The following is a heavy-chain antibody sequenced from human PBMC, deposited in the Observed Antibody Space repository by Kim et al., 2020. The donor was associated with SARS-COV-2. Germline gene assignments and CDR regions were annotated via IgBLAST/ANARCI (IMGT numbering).Heavy chain of an antibody. CDR3: AREWGIVVVPAAIGY. CDR2: INAGNGNT. D-gene: IGHD2-2*01. Sequence: ASVKVSCKASGYTFTSYAMHWVRQAPGQRLEWMGWINAGNGNTKYSQKFQGRVTITRDTSASTAYMELSSLRSEDTAVYYCAREWGIVVVPAAIGYWGQGTLVTVSS. CDR1: GYTFTSYA. V-gene: IGHV1-3*01. J-gene: IGHJ4*02.